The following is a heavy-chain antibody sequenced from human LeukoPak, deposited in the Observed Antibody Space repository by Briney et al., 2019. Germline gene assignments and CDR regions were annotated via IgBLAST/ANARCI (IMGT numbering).Heavy chain of an antibody. Sequence: GESLKISCKGSGYSFTSYWIGWVRQMPGKGLAWMGIIYPGDSDTRYSPSFQGQVTISADKSISTAYLQWSSLKASDTAMYYCARRAAIAAAGTILDYWGQGTLVTVSS. D-gene: IGHD6-13*01. V-gene: IGHV5-51*01. CDR3: ARRAAIAAAGTILDY. CDR2: IYPGDSDT. J-gene: IGHJ4*02. CDR1: GYSFTSYW.